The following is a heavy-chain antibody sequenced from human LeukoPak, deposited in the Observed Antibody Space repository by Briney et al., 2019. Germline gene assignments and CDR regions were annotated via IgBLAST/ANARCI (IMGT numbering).Heavy chain of an antibody. CDR2: ISGSGGST. Sequence: QSGGSLRLSCAASGFTFMNYAMGWVRRAPGKGLEWVAAISGSGGSTFYAGSVKGRFTISRDNSNSTLCVQMSSLRAEDTALYFCAKRSSVVVVTAQGDYFDYWGQGTLVTVSS. J-gene: IGHJ4*02. CDR1: GFTFMNYA. CDR3: AKRSSVVVVTAQGDYFDY. V-gene: IGHV3-23*01. D-gene: IGHD2-21*02.